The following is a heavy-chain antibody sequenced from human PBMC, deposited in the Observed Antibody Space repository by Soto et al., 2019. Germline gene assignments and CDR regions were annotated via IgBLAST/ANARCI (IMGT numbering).Heavy chain of an antibody. CDR1: GYTFTSYD. CDR2: MNPNSCRT. J-gene: IGHJ6*02. Sequence: QVQLVQSGAEVKKPGASVKVSCKASGYTFTSYDINWVRQATGQGLEWMGWMNPNSCRTGYAQKFQGRVTMSRHTPINTAYMELSSLRSEGSGGYYCSREKTSYGMDVWGQGNTVTVSS. V-gene: IGHV1-8*01. CDR3: SREKTSYGMDV.